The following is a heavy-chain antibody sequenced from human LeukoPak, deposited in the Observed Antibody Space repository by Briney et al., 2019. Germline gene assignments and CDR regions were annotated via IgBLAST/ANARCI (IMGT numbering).Heavy chain of an antibody. CDR1: GGSISSGDYY. CDR2: IYYSGST. J-gene: IGHJ5*02. D-gene: IGHD3-22*01. Sequence: PSETLSLTCTVSGGSISSGDYYWSWIRQPPGKGLEWIGYIYYSGSTYYNPSLKSRVTISVDTSKNQFSLKLSSVTAADTAVYYCARDANYYDSSGYYYDRENWFDPWGQGTLVTVSS. CDR3: ARDANYYDSSGYYYDRENWFDP. V-gene: IGHV4-30-4*08.